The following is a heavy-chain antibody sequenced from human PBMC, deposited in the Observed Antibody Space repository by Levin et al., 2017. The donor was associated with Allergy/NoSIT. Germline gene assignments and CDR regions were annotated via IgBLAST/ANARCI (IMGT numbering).Heavy chain of an antibody. CDR3: ARDYWTYKWTSDGTDV. D-gene: IGHD1-1*01. Sequence: LTGGSLRLSCVASGFTFSDYAMHWARQAPGRGLEWVAVISYNGNIKYNADSVQGRFTISRGNSNNTLYLQMNSLRVEDTGVYYCARDYWTYKWTSDGTDVWGQGATFTVSS. CDR1: GFTFSDYA. CDR2: ISYNGNIK. V-gene: IGHV3-30*04. J-gene: IGHJ6*02.